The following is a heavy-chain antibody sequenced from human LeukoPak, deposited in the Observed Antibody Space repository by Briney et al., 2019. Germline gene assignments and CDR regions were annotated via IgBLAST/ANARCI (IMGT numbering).Heavy chain of an antibody. J-gene: IGHJ6*03. CDR1: GYSFTSYG. CDR3: ARGNYYYYMDV. CDR2: MSAYNGKT. Sequence: ASVKVSCKASGYSFTSYGFNWVRQAPGQGLEWMGWMSAYNGKTNYAHSLQGRVTVTADTSTSTAYLELRSLRSDDTAVYYCARGNYYYYMDVWGKGTTVTVSS. V-gene: IGHV1-18*01.